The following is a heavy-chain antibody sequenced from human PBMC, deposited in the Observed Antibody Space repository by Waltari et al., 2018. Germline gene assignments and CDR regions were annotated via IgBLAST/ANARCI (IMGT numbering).Heavy chain of an antibody. Sequence: QVQLQESGPGLVKPSETLSLTCTVSGYSISSGYYWGWIRQPPGKGLEWIGSIYHSGSTYYNPSLKSRVTISVDTSKNQFSLKLSSVTAADTAVYYCARGGRSSPLRYWGQGTLVTVSS. V-gene: IGHV4-38-2*02. CDR2: IYHSGST. CDR3: ARGGRSSPLRY. J-gene: IGHJ4*02. CDR1: GYSISSGYY. D-gene: IGHD6-13*01.